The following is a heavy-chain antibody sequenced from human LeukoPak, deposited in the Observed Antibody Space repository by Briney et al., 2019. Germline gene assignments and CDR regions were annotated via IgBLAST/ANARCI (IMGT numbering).Heavy chain of an antibody. D-gene: IGHD3-22*01. V-gene: IGHV3-21*01. J-gene: IGHJ4*02. CDR1: GFTFSSYT. CDR3: ANSRYDSSGYYGIIGY. CDR2: ISRSNIYK. Sequence: GGSLRLSCAASGFTFSSYTMNWVRLPPAKGLELVSSISRSNIYKYYADSVKGRFTISRDNAKSSLYLQMNSLRAEDTAVYYCANSRYDSSGYYGIIGYWGQGTLVTVSS.